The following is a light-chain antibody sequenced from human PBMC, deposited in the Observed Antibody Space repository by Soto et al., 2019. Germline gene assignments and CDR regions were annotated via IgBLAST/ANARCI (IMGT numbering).Light chain of an antibody. J-gene: IGLJ2*01. CDR3: SQYTSSSTLVV. CDR1: SSDVGGYNY. V-gene: IGLV2-14*01. CDR2: DVS. Sequence: QSVLTQPASVSGSPGQSITISCTGTSSDVGGYNYVSWYQQHPGKAPKLMIYDVSNRPSGVSNRFSGSKSGNTASLTISGLQAEDEAHYYFSQYTSSSTLVVFGGGTKVTVL.